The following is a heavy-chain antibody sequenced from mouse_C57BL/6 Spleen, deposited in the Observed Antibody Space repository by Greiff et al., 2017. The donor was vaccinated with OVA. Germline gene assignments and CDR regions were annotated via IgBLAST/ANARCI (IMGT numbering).Heavy chain of an antibody. CDR1: GYTFTSYW. Sequence: VQLQQSGAELVRPGSSVKLSCKASGYTFTSYWMRWVKQRPIQGLEWIGNIDPSGGETHYNQKFKDKATLTVDKSSSTAYMQLRSLTSEDSAVYVCVRGGGSRYWYFDVWGTGTTVTVSS. V-gene: IGHV1-52*01. D-gene: IGHD1-1*01. CDR2: IDPSGGET. J-gene: IGHJ1*03. CDR3: VRGGGSRYWYFDV.